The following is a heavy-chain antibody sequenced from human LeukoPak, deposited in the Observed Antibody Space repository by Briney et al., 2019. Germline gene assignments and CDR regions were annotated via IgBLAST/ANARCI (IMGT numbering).Heavy chain of an antibody. CDR1: GFTFSSYS. CDR2: ISSSSSYM. D-gene: IGHD2-21*02. J-gene: IGHJ5*02. CDR3: AKMVTATMRNWFDP. Sequence: GGSLRLSCAASGFTFSSYSMNWVRQAPGKGLEWVSSISSSSSYMYYADSVKGRFTISRDNAKNSLYLQMNSLGAEDTAVYYCAKMVTATMRNWFDPWGHGTLVTVSS. V-gene: IGHV3-21*01.